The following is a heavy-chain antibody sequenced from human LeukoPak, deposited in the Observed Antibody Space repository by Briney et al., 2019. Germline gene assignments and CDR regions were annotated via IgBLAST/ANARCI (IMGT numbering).Heavy chain of an antibody. CDR3: ARFAVHRRLAVAGQFGLDY. D-gene: IGHD6-19*01. CDR1: GYIFTSYY. V-gene: IGHV1-46*01. CDR2: INPSGGTT. Sequence: ASVKVSCKASGYIFTSYYMHWVRQAPGQGLEWMGIINPSGGTTNYAQKFKDRVTMTRDTSTSTVYMELSSLRSDDTAVYYCARFAVHRRLAVAGQFGLDYWGQGTLVTVSS. J-gene: IGHJ4*02.